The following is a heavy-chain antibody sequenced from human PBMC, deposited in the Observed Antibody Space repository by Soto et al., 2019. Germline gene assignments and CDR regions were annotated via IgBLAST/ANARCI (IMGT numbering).Heavy chain of an antibody. D-gene: IGHD3-16*01. CDR3: ARVGGSNWFDP. V-gene: IGHV4-31*03. CDR2: IYYSGST. J-gene: IGHJ5*02. CDR1: GGSISSGGYY. Sequence: QVQLQESGPGLVKPSQTLSLTCTVSGGSISSGGYYWSWIRQHPGKGLEWIGYIYYSGSTYYNPSLKRRVTVSVDTSKNPFSLKLCSVTAADTAEYSGARVGGSNWFDPWGQGTLVTVSS.